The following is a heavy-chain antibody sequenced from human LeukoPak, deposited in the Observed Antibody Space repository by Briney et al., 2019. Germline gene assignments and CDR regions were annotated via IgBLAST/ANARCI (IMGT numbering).Heavy chain of an antibody. CDR2: IYHSGST. D-gene: IGHD1-26*01. CDR3: ARDRELGY. J-gene: IGHJ4*02. Sequence: SETLSLTCAVSGGSISSSNWWSWVRQPPGKGLEWIGEIYHSGSTNYNPSLKSRVTISLDTSKNQFFLKLNSVTAADTAVYYCARDRELGYWGQGTLVTVSS. CDR1: GGSISSSNW. V-gene: IGHV4-4*02.